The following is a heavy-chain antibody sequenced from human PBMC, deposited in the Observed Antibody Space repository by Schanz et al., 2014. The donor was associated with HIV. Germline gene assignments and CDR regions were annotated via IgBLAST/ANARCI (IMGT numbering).Heavy chain of an antibody. J-gene: IGHJ2*01. V-gene: IGHV3-33*01. CDR3: ALSRPSGYGGSWYFDL. Sequence: QVQLVESGGGVVQPGRSLRLSCAASGFTFSSYGMHWVRQAPGKGLEWVAVLWHDGSNKYYVDSVKDRFTISRDNSKNTLYLQMNGLRAEDTAVYYCALSRPSGYGGSWYFDLWGRGTLVAVSS. D-gene: IGHD2-15*01. CDR2: LWHDGSNK. CDR1: GFTFSSYG.